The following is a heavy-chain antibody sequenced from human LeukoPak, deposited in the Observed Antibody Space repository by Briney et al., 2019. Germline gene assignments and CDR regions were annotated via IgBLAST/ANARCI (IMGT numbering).Heavy chain of an antibody. D-gene: IGHD2-2*01. CDR2: ISGSGGST. CDR1: GFTLSSYA. J-gene: IGHJ4*01. V-gene: IGHV3-23*01. Sequence: GGSLRLSCAASGFTLSSYAMSWVRQAPGKGLEWVSAISGSGGSTYYADSVKGRFTISRDNSKNTLYLQMNSLRAEDTAVYYCAKVDEEYQLLFDYWGHGTLVTVSS. CDR3: AKVDEEYQLLFDY.